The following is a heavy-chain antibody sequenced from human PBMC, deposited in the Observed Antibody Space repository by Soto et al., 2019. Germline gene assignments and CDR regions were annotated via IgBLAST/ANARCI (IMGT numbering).Heavy chain of an antibody. J-gene: IGHJ4*02. CDR3: ARDMSERHLRPLDY. D-gene: IGHD3-10*02. V-gene: IGHV3-33*01. Sequence: QVQLVESGGGVVQPGGSLRLSCAVSGFSLTNYDMHWVRQAPGRGLEWVGVMWSDGTNTDYGDSLKGRFVISRDDSKSTLYLGMNSLRAEDTAVYFCARDMSERHLRPLDYWGQGTLVTVSS. CDR2: MWSDGTNT. CDR1: GFSLTNYD.